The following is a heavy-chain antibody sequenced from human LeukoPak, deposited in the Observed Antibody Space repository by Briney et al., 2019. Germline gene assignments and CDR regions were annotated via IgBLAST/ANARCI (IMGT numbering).Heavy chain of an antibody. V-gene: IGHV3-30*02. Sequence: GGSLRLSCAVSGINFHDYWMTWVRQAPGKGLEWVAFVRSDGGIKYYADSVKGRFTISRDNSKNTLHLQMNSLRAEDTAVYHCAKDLPAAYFDYWGQGTLVTVSP. CDR3: AKDLPAAYFDY. CDR2: VRSDGGIK. J-gene: IGHJ4*02. CDR1: GINFHDYW. D-gene: IGHD2-2*01.